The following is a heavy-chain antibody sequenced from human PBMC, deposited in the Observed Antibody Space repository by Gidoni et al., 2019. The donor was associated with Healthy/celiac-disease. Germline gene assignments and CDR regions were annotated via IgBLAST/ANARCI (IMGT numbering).Heavy chain of an antibody. CDR3: ARSPRKGSDSAYNWFDP. D-gene: IGHD3-10*01. V-gene: IGHV1-3*01. Sequence: QVQRVQSGAEVKKPRASVEVSCKASGYTFTSYAMHWVRQAPGQRIEWMGWINAGNGNTKYSQQFQGRVTITRDTSASTAYMELISLRSEDTAVYYCARSPRKGSDSAYNWFDPWGQGTLVTVSS. CDR2: INAGNGNT. J-gene: IGHJ5*02. CDR1: GYTFTSYA.